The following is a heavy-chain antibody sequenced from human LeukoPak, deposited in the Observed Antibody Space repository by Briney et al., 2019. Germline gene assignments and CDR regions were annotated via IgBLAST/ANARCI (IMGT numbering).Heavy chain of an antibody. CDR2: ISYDGSNK. V-gene: IGHV3-30*18. CDR1: GFTFSSYG. Sequence: GGSLRLSCAASGFTFSSYGMHWVRQAPGKGLEWVAVISYDGSNKYYADSVKGRFTISRDNSKNTLYLQMNSLRAEDTAVYYCAKEIAVAGYFDLWGRGTLVTVSS. D-gene: IGHD6-19*01. CDR3: AKEIAVAGYFDL. J-gene: IGHJ2*01.